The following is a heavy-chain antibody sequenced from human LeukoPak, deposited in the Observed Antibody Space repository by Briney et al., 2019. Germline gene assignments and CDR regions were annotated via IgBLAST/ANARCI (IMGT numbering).Heavy chain of an antibody. CDR2: ISGSSGRT. D-gene: IGHD4-17*01. Sequence: GGSLRLSCAASGFTLSNHWMSWVRQAPGRGLEWVATISGSSGRTDYADSVKGRFTISRDNSKNTLYLQMHSLRAEDTAVYYCAKGLSVTSMGIDYWGQGTRVTVSS. CDR1: GFTLSNHW. J-gene: IGHJ4*02. V-gene: IGHV3-23*01. CDR3: AKGLSVTSMGIDY.